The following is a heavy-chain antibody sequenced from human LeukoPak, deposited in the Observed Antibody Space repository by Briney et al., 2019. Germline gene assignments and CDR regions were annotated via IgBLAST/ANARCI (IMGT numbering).Heavy chain of an antibody. D-gene: IGHD2-15*01. CDR1: GGTFSGYY. V-gene: IGHV4-34*01. Sequence: PAESLTLSCAVSGGTFSGYYLSWIRQPPGKGLEWISEINHSGSTNYNPSLKSRVTISVDTSKNQFSLKLSSVTAADTAVYYCARGRRNYCSGGSCYSAGYYYGMDVWGQGTTVTVS. CDR2: INHSGST. CDR3: ARGRRNYCSGGSCYSAGYYYGMDV. J-gene: IGHJ6*02.